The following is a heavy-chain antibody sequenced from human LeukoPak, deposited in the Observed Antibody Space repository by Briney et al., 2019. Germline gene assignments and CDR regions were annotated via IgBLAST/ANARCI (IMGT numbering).Heavy chain of an antibody. Sequence: ASVKVSCKTSGYIFSLHALNWVRQAPGQGLEWMGWISAYNGNTNYAQKFQGRVTMTTDTSTSTAYMELRSLRSDDTAMYYCARDIKRSRARWENLGFDPWGQGTLVTVSS. CDR3: ARDIKRSRARWENLGFDP. D-gene: IGHD1-14*01. CDR1: GYIFSLHA. V-gene: IGHV1-18*01. CDR2: ISAYNGNT. J-gene: IGHJ5*02.